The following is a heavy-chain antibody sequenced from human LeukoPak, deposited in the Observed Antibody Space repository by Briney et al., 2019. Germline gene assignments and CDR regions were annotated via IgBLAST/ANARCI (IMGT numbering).Heavy chain of an antibody. J-gene: IGHJ4*02. CDR3: ARSVLLIRHLDY. CDR2: INPSGGST. Sequence: ASVKVSCKASGYTFTGYYMHWVRQAPGQGLEWMGIINPSGGSTSYAQKFQGRVTMTRDTSTSTVYMELSSLRSGDTAVYYCARSVLLIRHLDYWGQGTLVTVSS. V-gene: IGHV1-46*01. D-gene: IGHD2-15*01. CDR1: GYTFTGYY.